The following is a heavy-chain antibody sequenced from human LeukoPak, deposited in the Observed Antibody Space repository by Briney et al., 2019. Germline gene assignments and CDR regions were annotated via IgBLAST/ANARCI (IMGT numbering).Heavy chain of an antibody. D-gene: IGHD5-24*01. CDR2: IKPDGSEK. CDR1: GFTFSTYW. J-gene: IGHJ4*02. CDR3: ASPRYSYGVPTDY. Sequence: GGSLRLSCAASGFTFSTYWMSWVRQVPGKGLEWVANIKPDGSEKDYVDSLKGRFTISRDNAKNSLYLQVNSLRAEDTAVYYCASPRYSYGVPTDYWGQGTLVTVSS. V-gene: IGHV3-7*02.